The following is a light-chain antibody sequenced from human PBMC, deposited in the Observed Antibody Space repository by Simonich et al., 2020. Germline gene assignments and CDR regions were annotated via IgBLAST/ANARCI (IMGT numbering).Light chain of an antibody. Sequence: DIVMTQSTDSLAVSLGERATINCKSSQSVLYSSNNKNYLAGYQPKPGQPPKLLIYWASTRESGVPDRFSGSGSGTDFTRTIRSLQAEDVAVYYCQQYYSTPWTFGQGTKVEIK. CDR3: QQYYSTPWT. CDR2: WAS. V-gene: IGKV4-1*01. CDR1: QSVLYSSNNKNY. J-gene: IGKJ1*01.